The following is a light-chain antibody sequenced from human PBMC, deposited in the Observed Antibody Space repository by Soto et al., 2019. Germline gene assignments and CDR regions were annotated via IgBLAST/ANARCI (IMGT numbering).Light chain of an antibody. CDR2: EVS. J-gene: IGLJ1*01. CDR1: SSDVGGYNY. V-gene: IGLV2-8*01. Sequence: QSALTQPPSASGSPGQSVTISCTGTSSDVGGYNYVSWYQQHPGKAPKLMIYEVSKQPSGVPDRFSGSKSGNTASLTVSGLQAEDEADYYCSSYAGSNNRYVFGTGTKLTVL. CDR3: SSYAGSNNRYV.